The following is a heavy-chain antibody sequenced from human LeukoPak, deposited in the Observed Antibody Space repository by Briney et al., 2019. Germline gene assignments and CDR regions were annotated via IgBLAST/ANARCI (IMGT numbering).Heavy chain of an antibody. CDR1: GGSISSSSYY. CDR2: IYYSGST. J-gene: IGHJ4*02. V-gene: IGHV4-39*02. CDR3: ARDPQTYYFDY. Sequence: SETLSLTCTVSGGSISSSSYYWGWIRQPPGKGLEWIGSIYYSGSTYYNPSLKSQVTISVDTSKNQFSLKLSSVTAVDTAVYYCARDPQTYYFDYWGQGTLVTVSS.